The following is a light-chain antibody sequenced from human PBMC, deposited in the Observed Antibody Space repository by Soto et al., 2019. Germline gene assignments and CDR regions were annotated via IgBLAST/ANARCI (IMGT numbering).Light chain of an antibody. V-gene: IGKV2-30*01. Sequence: MTQSPLSLPVTLGQPASISCRSSQSLVSSDGNTYLNWFHQRPGQSPRRLIYKVSNRDSGVPDRFSGSGSGTEFTLTISRVEAEDAGVYYCMQAAQWPRTFGPGTKVDI. CDR3: MQAAQWPRT. J-gene: IGKJ3*01. CDR2: KVS. CDR1: QSLVSSDGNTY.